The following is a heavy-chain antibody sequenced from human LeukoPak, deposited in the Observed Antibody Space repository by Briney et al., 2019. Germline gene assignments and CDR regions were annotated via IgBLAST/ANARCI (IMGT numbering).Heavy chain of an antibody. CDR1: GGSISSDIYT. CDR2: IYYSGST. J-gene: IGHJ4*02. Sequence: SETLSLTCAVSGGSISSDIYTWSWVRQHPGKGLEWIGYIYYSGSTYYNPSLKSRVTISVDTSKNQFSLKLSSVTAADTAVYYCARRPDGRDGYNNFDYWGQGTLVTVSS. V-gene: IGHV4-31*11. D-gene: IGHD5-24*01. CDR3: ARRPDGRDGYNNFDY.